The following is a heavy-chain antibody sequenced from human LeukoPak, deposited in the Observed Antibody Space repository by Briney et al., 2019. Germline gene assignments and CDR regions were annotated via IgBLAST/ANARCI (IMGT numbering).Heavy chain of an antibody. V-gene: IGHV1-2*02. CDR3: AKGRSAVPDF. Sequence: ASVNVSCKASGHDFIDQYIHWVRQAPGQGLEWMGWMDANGGGTKYAQKFKDRVTLSRATSISTAYMELRSLTMGDTAVYYCAKGRSAVPDFWGQGTLVTVSS. D-gene: IGHD6-19*01. CDR1: GHDFIDQY. CDR2: MDANGGGT. J-gene: IGHJ4*02.